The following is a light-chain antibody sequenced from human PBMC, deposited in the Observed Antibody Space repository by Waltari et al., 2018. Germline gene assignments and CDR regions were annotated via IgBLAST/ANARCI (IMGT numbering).Light chain of an antibody. CDR1: SSNIGKNF. Sequence: QSVLTQPPSVSAAPGQRVTISCPGSSSNIGKNFLSWYQQFPGTAPKLLIYDNNKRPSGIPDRFSGSKSGTSATLDITGLQTGDEADYYCGTWDSSLSTGVFGGGTKVTVL. CDR2: DNN. J-gene: IGLJ3*02. V-gene: IGLV1-51*01. CDR3: GTWDSSLSTGV.